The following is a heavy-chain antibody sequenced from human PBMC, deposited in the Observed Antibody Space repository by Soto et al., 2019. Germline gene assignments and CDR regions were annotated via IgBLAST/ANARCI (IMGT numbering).Heavy chain of an antibody. Sequence: VQLLESGGGLVQPGGSLRLSCVASGFPFSNFAMSWVDQAPGKGLEWVSVITSRSDSTYFADSVRGRFTISRDNSKNTLYLQLNSLRAEDTAIYYCTTGPFIAGDYWGQGTPVTVTS. V-gene: IGHV3-23*01. J-gene: IGHJ4*02. CDR3: TTGPFIAGDY. CDR2: ITSRSDST. D-gene: IGHD1-1*01. CDR1: GFPFSNFA.